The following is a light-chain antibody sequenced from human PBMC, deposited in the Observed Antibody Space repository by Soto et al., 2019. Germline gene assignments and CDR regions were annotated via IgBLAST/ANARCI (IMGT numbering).Light chain of an antibody. CDR3: QSFDSSLSGWV. CDR1: SSNIGAGYD. CDR2: SNN. Sequence: QSVLTQPPSVSGAPGQRVTISCTGSSSNIGAGYDVHWYQQLPGTAPKLLIYSNNNRPSGVPDRSSGSKSGTSASLAITGLQAEDEADYYCQSFDSSLSGWVFGGGTQLTVL. J-gene: IGLJ3*02. V-gene: IGLV1-40*01.